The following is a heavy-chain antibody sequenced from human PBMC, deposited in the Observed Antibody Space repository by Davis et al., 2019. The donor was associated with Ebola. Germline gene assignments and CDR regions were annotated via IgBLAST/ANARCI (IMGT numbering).Heavy chain of an antibody. CDR2: INPNSGGT. CDR3: AREDGYSYGNYYYYYGMDV. Sequence: ASVKVSCKASGYTFTGYYMHWVRQAPGQGLEWMGWINPNSGGTNYAQKFQGWVTMTRDTSISTAYMELSRLRSDETAVYYCAREDGYSYGNYYYYYGMDVWGQGTTVTVSS. D-gene: IGHD5-18*01. CDR1: GYTFTGYY. V-gene: IGHV1-2*04. J-gene: IGHJ6*02.